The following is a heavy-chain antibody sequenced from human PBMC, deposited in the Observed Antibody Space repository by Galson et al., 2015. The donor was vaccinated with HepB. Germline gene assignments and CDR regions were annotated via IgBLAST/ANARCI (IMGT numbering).Heavy chain of an antibody. CDR3: ARNPPTDLSIFDP. J-gene: IGHJ5*02. V-gene: IGHV4-31*03. D-gene: IGHD1-1*01. Sequence: TLSLTCTVSGGSTSSGGYYWSWIRQHPGKGLEWIGSMYYSVGTYYNATLKSRVTISVDTSKNQFYLKLGSVTAADTAVYYCARNPPTDLSIFDPCGQGTLFSGSS. CDR2: MYYSVGT. CDR1: GGSTSSGGYY.